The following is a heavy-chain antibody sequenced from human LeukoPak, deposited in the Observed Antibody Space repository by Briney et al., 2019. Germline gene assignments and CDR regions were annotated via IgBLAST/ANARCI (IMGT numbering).Heavy chain of an antibody. CDR2: INHSGST. V-gene: IGHV4-34*01. CDR1: GGSFSGYY. CDR3: AREGYYGSGSYSAAFDI. D-gene: IGHD3-10*01. Sequence: PSETLSLTCAVYGGSFSGYYRSWIRQPPGKGLEWIGEINHSGSTNYNPSLKSRVTISVDTSKNQFSLKLSSVTAADTAVYYCAREGYYGSGSYSAAFDIWGQGTMVTVSS. J-gene: IGHJ3*02.